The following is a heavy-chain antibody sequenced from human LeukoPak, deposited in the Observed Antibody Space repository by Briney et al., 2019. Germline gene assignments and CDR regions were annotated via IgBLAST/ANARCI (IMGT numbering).Heavy chain of an antibody. D-gene: IGHD3-16*02. CDR1: VESISGYY. J-gene: IGHJ4*02. CDR3: ARDLLRLGELSFYRYFDY. Sequence: PSETLSLTCAVYVESISGYYWSWIRQPPGKGLEWIGEISYSGSTIYNPSLESRVTISVDTSKNQFSLKLSSVTAADTAVYSCARDLLRLGELSFYRYFDYWGQGTLVTVSS. CDR2: ISYSGST. V-gene: IGHV4-34*01.